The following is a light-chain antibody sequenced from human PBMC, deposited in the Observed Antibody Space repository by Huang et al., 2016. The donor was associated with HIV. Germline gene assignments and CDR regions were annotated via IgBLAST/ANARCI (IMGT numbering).Light chain of an antibody. CDR2: GAS. V-gene: IGKV3-15*01. Sequence: EIVMTQSPATLSVSPGERATLSCRASQNIGSNLAWYQQKPGQAPRLLMYGASPRATGIAARFSGRGSGTEFTLTISSLQSDDIAVYHCQQYNNWPRGTFGQGTKVEIK. J-gene: IGKJ1*01. CDR3: QQYNNWPRGT. CDR1: QNIGSN.